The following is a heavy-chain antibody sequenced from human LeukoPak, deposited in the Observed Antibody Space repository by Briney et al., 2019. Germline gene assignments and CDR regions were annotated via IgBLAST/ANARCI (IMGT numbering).Heavy chain of an antibody. D-gene: IGHD3-10*02. CDR1: GFAFNNYA. V-gene: IGHV3-30*04. Sequence: GGSLRLSCSASGFAFNNYAMHWVRQAPGKGLEWVSVISHTGSHAYYADSVKGRFTISRDNAKNSLYLQMNSLRAEDTAVYYCAELGITMIGGVWGKGTTVTISS. J-gene: IGHJ6*04. CDR2: ISHTGSHA. CDR3: AELGITMIGGV.